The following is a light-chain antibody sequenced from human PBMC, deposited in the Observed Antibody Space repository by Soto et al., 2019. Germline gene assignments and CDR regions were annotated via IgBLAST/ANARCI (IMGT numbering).Light chain of an antibody. CDR1: SSDVGGYNY. V-gene: IGLV2-14*03. Sequence: QSALTQPASLSGSPEQSITISCTGTSSDVGGYNYVSWYQQHPGKAPKLMIYDVSNRPSGVSNRFSGSKSGNTASLTISGLQAEDEADYYCSSYRASSTTHYVVGTGTKVTVL. J-gene: IGLJ1*01. CDR3: SSYRASSTTHYV. CDR2: DVS.